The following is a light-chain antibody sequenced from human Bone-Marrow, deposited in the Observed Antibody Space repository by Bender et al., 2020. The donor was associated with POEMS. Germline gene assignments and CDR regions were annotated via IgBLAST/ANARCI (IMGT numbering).Light chain of an antibody. CDR1: RSDVEIYNV. J-gene: IGLJ3*02. Sequence: QSALTQPASVSGSPGQSITISCTGTRSDVEIYNVVSWYQQHPGKAPKLMIYDDTKRPSGVPDRFSGSKSGTSASLAITGLQAEDEGDYYCQSYDNSLGGWVFGGGTKLTVL. CDR3: QSYDNSLGGWV. V-gene: IGLV2-14*02. CDR2: DDT.